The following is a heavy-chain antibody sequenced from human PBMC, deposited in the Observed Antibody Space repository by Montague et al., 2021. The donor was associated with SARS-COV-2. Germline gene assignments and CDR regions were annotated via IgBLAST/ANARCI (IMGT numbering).Heavy chain of an antibody. V-gene: IGHV4-59*01. Sequence: SETLSLTCEVSGGSIRSYYWSWIRQSPGKGLEWIGYDHYTGSTEYNPSLKTRVTLSLDTPKNHFSLRLNSVTAADTAVYYCARAQNICFIANCVNYFDLWGLGALVSVSS. J-gene: IGHJ4*02. CDR1: GGSIRSYY. CDR2: DHYTGST. D-gene: IGHD1-1*01. CDR3: ARAQNICFIANCVNYFDL.